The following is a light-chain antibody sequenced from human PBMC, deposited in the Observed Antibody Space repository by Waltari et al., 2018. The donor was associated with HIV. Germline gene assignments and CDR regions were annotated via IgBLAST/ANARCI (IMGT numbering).Light chain of an antibody. Sequence: QSVLTQSPSASGTPGQRVTISCSGSSSNIGSNYVYWYQQLPGTAPKLLIYGSNHRPPGVPDRVSGSKSGTSASLAISGLRSEDEADYYCAAWDDSLSGRVFGGGTKLTVL. CDR3: AAWDDSLSGRV. CDR1: SSNIGSNY. CDR2: GSN. V-gene: IGLV1-47*01. J-gene: IGLJ3*02.